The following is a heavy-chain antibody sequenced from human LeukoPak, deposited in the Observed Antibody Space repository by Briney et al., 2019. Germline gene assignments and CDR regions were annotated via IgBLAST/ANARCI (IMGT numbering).Heavy chain of an antibody. CDR2: IYYSGST. V-gene: IGHV4-59*01. CDR1: GGSISSYY. Sequence: SETLSLTCTVSGGSISSYYWSWIRQPPGKGLEWIGYIYYSGSTNYNPSLKSRVTISVDTSKNQFSLKLSSVTAADTAVYYCARGTMYFDYWGQGTLVTVSS. J-gene: IGHJ4*02. CDR3: ARGTMYFDY. D-gene: IGHD3-3*01.